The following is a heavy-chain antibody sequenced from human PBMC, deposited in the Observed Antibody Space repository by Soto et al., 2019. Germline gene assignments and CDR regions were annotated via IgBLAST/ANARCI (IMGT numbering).Heavy chain of an antibody. V-gene: IGHV1-2*02. CDR2: IKPNSGGT. D-gene: IGHD2-21*01. Sequence: APVKFSCKASGYTFTGYYMHWMRQAPGQGLEWMGWIKPNSGGTSYARKFQGRVTMTRDTSSSTAYMELSRLRSDDTAVYYCASGDEGGLRYFDYWGQGTLVTVSS. CDR1: GYTFTGYY. J-gene: IGHJ4*02. CDR3: ASGDEGGLRYFDY.